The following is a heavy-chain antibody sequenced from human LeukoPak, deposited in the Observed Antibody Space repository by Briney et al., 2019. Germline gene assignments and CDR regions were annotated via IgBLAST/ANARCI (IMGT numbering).Heavy chain of an antibody. D-gene: IGHD3-10*01. Sequence: GGSLRLSCAASGFTFGDYYMNWIRQAPGKGLEWVAAISYDGSNKYYSDSVKGRFTISRDDSKNTLFLQMNSLRAEDTAVYYCARDPPYGSGRYYWGQGTLVTVSS. J-gene: IGHJ4*02. CDR1: GFTFGDYY. CDR3: ARDPPYGSGRYY. CDR2: ISYDGSNK. V-gene: IGHV3-30-3*01.